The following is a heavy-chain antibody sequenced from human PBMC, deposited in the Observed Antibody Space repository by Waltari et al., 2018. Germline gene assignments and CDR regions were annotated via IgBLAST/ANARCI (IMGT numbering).Heavy chain of an antibody. CDR3: ARHWKRSGYRFDP. D-gene: IGHD5-12*01. J-gene: IGHJ5*02. Sequence: QLQLPESGPGLVKPSETLSLTCTVPGDSISGSSYYWGWVRQSPGKGLVWIGKVYYRGTTNYHPTIRIRVTISGDPSKNQFSLRLSSVTAAETAVYYCARHWKRSGYRFDPWGQGTLVTVSS. V-gene: IGHV4-39*01. CDR1: GDSISGSSYY. CDR2: VYYRGTT.